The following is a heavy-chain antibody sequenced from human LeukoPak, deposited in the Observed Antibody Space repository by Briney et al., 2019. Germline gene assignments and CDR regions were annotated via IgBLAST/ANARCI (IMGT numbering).Heavy chain of an antibody. CDR3: AKDGSGYSYGSDYFDY. D-gene: IGHD5-18*01. CDR1: GFTFSSYA. CDR2: ISGSGGST. J-gene: IGHJ4*02. Sequence: GGSLRLSCAASGFTFSSYAMSWVRQAPGKGLEWVSAISGSGGSTYYADSVKGRFTISRDSSKNTLYLQMNSLRAEDTAVYYCAKDGSGYSYGSDYFDYWGQGTLVTVSS. V-gene: IGHV3-23*01.